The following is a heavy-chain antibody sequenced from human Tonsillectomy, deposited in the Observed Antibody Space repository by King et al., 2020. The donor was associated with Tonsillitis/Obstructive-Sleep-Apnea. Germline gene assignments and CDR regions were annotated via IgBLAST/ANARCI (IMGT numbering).Heavy chain of an antibody. CDR2: ISGSGGST. V-gene: IGHV3-23*04. CDR1: GFTFSSCA. D-gene: IGHD3-3*01. J-gene: IGHJ4*02. Sequence: VQLVESGGGLVQPGGSLRLSCAASGFTFSSCAMSWVRQAPGKGLEWVSAISGSGGSTYYADSVKGRFTISRDNSKNTLYLQMNSLRAEDTAVYYCATPWVGITIFGVVIIRDYWGQGTLVTVSS. CDR3: ATPWVGITIFGVVIIRDY.